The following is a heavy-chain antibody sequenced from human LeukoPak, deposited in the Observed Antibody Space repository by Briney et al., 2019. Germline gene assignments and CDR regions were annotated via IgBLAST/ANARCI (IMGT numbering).Heavy chain of an antibody. J-gene: IGHJ4*02. CDR2: IGSSGSTI. CDR1: GFTFSSYE. D-gene: IGHD7-27*01. CDR3: AREAGEIGY. Sequence: PGGSLRLSCAASGFTFSSYEMNWVRQAPGKGLEWVSYIGSSGSTIYYADSVKGRFTISRDNAKNSLYLQTNSLRAEDTAVYYCAREAGEIGYWGQGTLVTVSS. V-gene: IGHV3-48*03.